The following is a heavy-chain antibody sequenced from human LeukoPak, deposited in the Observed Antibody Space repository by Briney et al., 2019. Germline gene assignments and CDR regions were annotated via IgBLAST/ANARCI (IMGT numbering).Heavy chain of an antibody. J-gene: IGHJ4*02. CDR1: GYSFTSYW. Sequence: GASLKISCKGSGYSFTSYWIGWVRQPPGKGLEWMGIIYPGDSDTKYSPSFQGLVTISADKSISTAYLQWTSLKASDTAMYYCARQIDFSTSSEVYWGQGTLVTVSS. CDR2: IYPGDSDT. CDR3: ARQIDFSTSSEVY. V-gene: IGHV5-51*01. D-gene: IGHD6-6*01.